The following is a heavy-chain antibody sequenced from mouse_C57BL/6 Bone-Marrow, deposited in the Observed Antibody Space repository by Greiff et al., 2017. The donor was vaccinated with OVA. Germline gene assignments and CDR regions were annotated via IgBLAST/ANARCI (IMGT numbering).Heavy chain of an antibody. CDR2: INPSSGYT. CDR3: ARNFLYYGSSYPYYYAMDY. J-gene: IGHJ4*01. CDR1: GYTFTSYT. Sequence: VQLVESGAELARPGASVKMSCKASGYTFTSYTMHWVKQRPGQGLEWIGYINPSSGYTKYNQKFKDKATLTADKSSSTAYMQLSSLTSEDSAVYYCARNFLYYGSSYPYYYAMDYWGQGTSVTVSS. D-gene: IGHD1-1*01. V-gene: IGHV1-4*01.